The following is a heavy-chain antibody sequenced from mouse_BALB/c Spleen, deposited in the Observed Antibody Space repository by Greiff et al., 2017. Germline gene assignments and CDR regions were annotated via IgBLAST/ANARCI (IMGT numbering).Heavy chain of an antibody. V-gene: IGHV3-6*02. CDR3: ARDGGNVYAMDY. Sequence: EVKLMESGPGLVKPSQSLSLTCSVTGYSITSGYYWNWIRQFPGNKLEWMGYISYDGSNNYNPSLKNRISITRDTSKNQFFLKLNSVTTEDTATYYCARDGGNVYAMDYWGQGTSVTVSS. CDR1: GYSITSGYY. J-gene: IGHJ4*01. D-gene: IGHD2-1*01. CDR2: ISYDGSN.